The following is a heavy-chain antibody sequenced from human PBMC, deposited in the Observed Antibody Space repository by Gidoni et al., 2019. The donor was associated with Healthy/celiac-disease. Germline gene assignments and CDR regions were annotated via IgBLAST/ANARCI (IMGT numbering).Heavy chain of an antibody. CDR3: ARTRRYGSESYYPHCFDY. J-gene: IGHJ4*02. Sequence: QAPGQRLEWMGWINAGNGNTKYSQKFQGRVTITRDPSASTAYMELSILRSEDTAVYYCARTRRYGSESYYPHCFDYWGQGTLVTVSS. D-gene: IGHD3-10*01. V-gene: IGHV1-3*01. CDR2: INAGNGNT.